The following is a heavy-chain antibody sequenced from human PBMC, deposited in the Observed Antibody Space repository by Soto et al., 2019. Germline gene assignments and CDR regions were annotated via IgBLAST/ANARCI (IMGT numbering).Heavy chain of an antibody. CDR1: GYSFTSSW. D-gene: IGHD6-6*01. CDR3: ARRGSSSSFFYVS. CDR2: IDPSDSYI. V-gene: IGHV5-10-1*03. Sequence: EVQLVQSGAEVKKPGESLRISCQGSGYSFTSSWISWVRQMPGEGLEWMGRIDPSDSYINYSPSFQGRVTISADESIRTAHLQWSSPKASATAMYYCARRGSSSSFFYVSWAQGTLVTVSS. J-gene: IGHJ5*02.